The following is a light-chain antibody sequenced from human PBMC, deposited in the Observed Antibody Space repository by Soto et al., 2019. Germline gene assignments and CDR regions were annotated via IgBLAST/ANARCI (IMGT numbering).Light chain of an antibody. J-gene: IGKJ2*01. Sequence: EIVLTQSPATLSLSPGERATLSCRASQSISSYFAWYQQKPGQAPRLLIYGASTRATGIPARFSGSGSGTEFTLTISSLQSEDFAVYYCQQYNNWPPMYTFGQGTKLEIK. CDR1: QSISSY. CDR3: QQYNNWPPMYT. V-gene: IGKV3-15*01. CDR2: GAS.